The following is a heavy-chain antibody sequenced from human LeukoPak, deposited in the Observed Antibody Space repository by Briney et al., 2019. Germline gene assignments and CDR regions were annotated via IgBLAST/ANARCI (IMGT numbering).Heavy chain of an antibody. CDR2: ISHSGNT. V-gene: IGHV4-4*09. Sequence: PSETRSLTCNVSGASMSSNYWSWIRQPPPKGLECIGYISHSGNTNYSPSLESRVTISVDESKNLFSLRVHFVSAAATALYYCASTRRAAVAGRFASWGQGTLVTVSS. D-gene: IGHD6-13*01. CDR3: ASTRRAAVAGRFAS. CDR1: GASMSSNY. J-gene: IGHJ4*02.